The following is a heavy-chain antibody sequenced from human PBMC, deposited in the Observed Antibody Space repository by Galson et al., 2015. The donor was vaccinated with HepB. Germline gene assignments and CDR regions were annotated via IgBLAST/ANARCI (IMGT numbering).Heavy chain of an antibody. D-gene: IGHD6-13*01. CDR1: GFTVSSNA. CDR2: ISGSGTKT. Sequence: RLACAASGFTVSSNARAGVRQAPAEGLEGVVIISGSGTKTHYADSMTGRFTMYRDHSMNTEDLQLNSLRVEDTALYYCAKGWEAAAGTNGMDVWGQGTTVTVFS. J-gene: IGHJ6*02. V-gene: IGHV3-23*01. CDR3: AKGWEAAAGTNGMDV.